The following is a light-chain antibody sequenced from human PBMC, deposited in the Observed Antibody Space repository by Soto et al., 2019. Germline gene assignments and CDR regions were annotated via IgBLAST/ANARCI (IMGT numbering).Light chain of an antibody. Sequence: DIPMTQSPPSLSASVGDRVTITCRASQSIVTYLNWYHQKAGKAPKLLIYAVSNLQGGVPSGFSGSGSGTDFTLTISNLQPEDSGTYYCQQSYSTPPWTFGQGTKVDIK. CDR3: QQSYSTPPWT. CDR2: AVS. CDR1: QSIVTY. V-gene: IGKV1-39*01. J-gene: IGKJ1*01.